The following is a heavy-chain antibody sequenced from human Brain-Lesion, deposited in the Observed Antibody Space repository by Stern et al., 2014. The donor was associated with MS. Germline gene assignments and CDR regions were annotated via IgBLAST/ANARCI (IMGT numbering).Heavy chain of an antibody. CDR3: ARRGDSSSSGFDY. CDR1: GYRFTSNW. V-gene: IGHV5-51*01. CDR2: IWPGDSAT. J-gene: IGHJ4*02. Sequence: VQLVQSGAEVKKPGESLKISCKGSGYRFTSNWIGWVRQMPGKGLEWMGVIWPGDSATRYSPSFQGQVTISADKSISTAYLQWSSLQASDTAMYYCARRGDSSSSGFDYWGQGTLVIVSS. D-gene: IGHD6-6*01.